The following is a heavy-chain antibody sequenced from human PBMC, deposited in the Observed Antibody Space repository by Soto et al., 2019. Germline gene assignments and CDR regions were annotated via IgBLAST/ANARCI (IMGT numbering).Heavy chain of an antibody. J-gene: IGHJ4*02. D-gene: IGHD3-16*01. Sequence: QVQLQESGPGLVKPSGTLSLTCDVSGESLSTSNWWSWVRQPPGKGLEWIGEIYHSGYTNYNPSLKRRGTISVDKSKNQFPLKLSSVTAADTAVYYCAGEGGGGGKYSFQHWGQGTLVTVSS. CDR2: IYHSGYT. CDR1: GESLSTSNW. CDR3: AGEGGGGGKYSFQH. V-gene: IGHV4-4*02.